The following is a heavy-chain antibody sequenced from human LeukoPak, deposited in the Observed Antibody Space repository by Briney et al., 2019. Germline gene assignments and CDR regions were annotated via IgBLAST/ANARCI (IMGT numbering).Heavy chain of an antibody. CDR1: AGSISSSDYY. J-gene: IGHJ6*03. D-gene: IGHD3-22*01. CDR3: SRLTHSYYSDTSGYYPYYYMDV. Sequence: SETLSLTCSVSAGSISSSDYYWGWIRQSPGKGLEWIGRISYSGNTYYNPSLKSRVTISVDTSKNHFSLRLSSVTAADTAVYYCSRLTHSYYSDTSGYYPYYYMDVWGEGTTVAVSS. CDR2: ISYSGNT. V-gene: IGHV4-39*02.